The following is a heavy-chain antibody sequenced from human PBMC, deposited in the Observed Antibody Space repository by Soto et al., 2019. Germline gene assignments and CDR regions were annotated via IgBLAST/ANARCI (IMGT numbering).Heavy chain of an antibody. V-gene: IGHV4-39*01. CDR1: GGSISSSSYY. D-gene: IGHD1-1*01. J-gene: IGHJ6*03. CDR3: ARHTTGTTDYYYYYMDV. CDR2: IYYSGST. Sequence: QLQLQESGPGLVKPSETLSLTCTVSGGSISSSSYYWGWIRQPPGKGLEWIGSIYYSGSTYYNPSLKSRVTISVDTSKNQFSLKLSSVTAADTAVYYCARHTTGTTDYYYYYMDVWGKGTTVTVSS.